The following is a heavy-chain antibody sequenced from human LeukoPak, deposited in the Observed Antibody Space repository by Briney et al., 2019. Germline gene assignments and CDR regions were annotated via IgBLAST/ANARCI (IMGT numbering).Heavy chain of an antibody. CDR3: AKDQRLYSDY. D-gene: IGHD6-25*01. CDR1: GFTFSSSA. V-gene: IGHV3-23*01. J-gene: IGHJ4*02. Sequence: GGSLRLSCAASGFTFSSSAMSWVRQAPGQGPVWVSSISGSGTNTYYADSVKGRFTISRDNSKNTLYLQMNSLRAEDTAIYYCAKDQRLYSDYWGQGNLVTVSS. CDR2: ISGSGTNT.